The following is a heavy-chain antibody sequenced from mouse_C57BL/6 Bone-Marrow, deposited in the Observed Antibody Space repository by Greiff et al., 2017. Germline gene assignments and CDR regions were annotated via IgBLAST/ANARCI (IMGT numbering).Heavy chain of an antibody. D-gene: IGHD3-2*02. V-gene: IGHV6-3*01. J-gene: IGHJ4*01. CDR1: GFTFSNYW. CDR3: TGGTAQAGAMDY. CDR2: IRLKSDNYAT. Sequence: DVKVEESGGGLVQPGGSMKLSCVASGFTFSNYWMNWVRQSPEKGLEWVAQIRLKSDNYATHYAESVKGRFTISRDDSKSSVYLQMNNLRAEDTGIYYCTGGTAQAGAMDYWGQGTSVTVSS.